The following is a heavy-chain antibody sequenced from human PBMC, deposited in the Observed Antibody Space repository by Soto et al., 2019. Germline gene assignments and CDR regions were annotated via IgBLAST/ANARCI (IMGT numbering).Heavy chain of an antibody. V-gene: IGHV1-69*13. CDR1: GGTFSSYA. CDR2: IIPIFGTA. CDR3: ARERAVAGLIDYYYYYYGMDV. D-gene: IGHD6-19*01. Sequence: SVKVSCKASGGTFSSYAISWVRQAPGQGLEWMGGIIPIFGTANYAQKFQGRVTITADESTSTAYMELSSLRSEDTAVYYCARERAVAGLIDYYYYYYGMDVWGQGTTVTVSS. J-gene: IGHJ6*02.